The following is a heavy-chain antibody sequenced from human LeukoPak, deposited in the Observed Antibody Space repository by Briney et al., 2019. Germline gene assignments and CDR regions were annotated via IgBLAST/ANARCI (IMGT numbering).Heavy chain of an antibody. CDR1: GFTFDDYA. D-gene: IGHD2-2*02. J-gene: IGHJ6*03. V-gene: IGHV3-43D*04. Sequence: GGSLRLSCAASGFTFDDYAMHWVRQAPGKGLEWVSLISWDGGSTYYADSVKGRFTISRDNSKNSLYLQMNSLRAEDTALYYCAKDRYCSSTSCYSHMDVWGKGTTVTVSS. CDR2: ISWDGGST. CDR3: AKDRYCSSTSCYSHMDV.